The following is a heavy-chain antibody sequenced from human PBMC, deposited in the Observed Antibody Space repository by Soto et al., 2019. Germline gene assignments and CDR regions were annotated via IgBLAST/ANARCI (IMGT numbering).Heavy chain of an antibody. CDR1: GFSFGDSA. V-gene: IGHV3-23*01. D-gene: IGHD2-2*01. CDR2: VNPDGSDT. J-gene: IGHJ4*02. Sequence: PGGSLRLSCAASGFSFGDSAMSWVRQPPGKGLEWLAAVNPDGSDTFYADSVKGRFTISRDNSQNTVNLQMKSLRVEDTAIYYCAKQLGYCSTGRCYFDYWGQRTQVTVSS. CDR3: AKQLGYCSTGRCYFDY.